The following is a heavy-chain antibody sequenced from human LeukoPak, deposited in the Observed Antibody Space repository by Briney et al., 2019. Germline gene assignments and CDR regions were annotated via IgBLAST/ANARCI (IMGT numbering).Heavy chain of an antibody. CDR1: GFTFSNYA. V-gene: IGHV3-30*03. CDR3: GRDLQYSRSLGAFDM. D-gene: IGHD1-26*01. J-gene: IGHJ3*02. CDR2: ISYDGIRK. Sequence: GGSLRLSCAASGFTFSNYAMHWVRQVPGKGLEWVAAISYDGIRKYYADSVKGRFTISRDNSKNTLYLQMNTMRAEDTAVYYCGRDLQYSRSLGAFDMWGQGTMDTVSS.